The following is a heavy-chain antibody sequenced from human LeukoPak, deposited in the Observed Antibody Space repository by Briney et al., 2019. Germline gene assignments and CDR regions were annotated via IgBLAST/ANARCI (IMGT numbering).Heavy chain of an antibody. CDR3: AREGYGSGNYPIDL. Sequence: GGSLKLSWLPSGFIFSDHYMTWVRQAPGKGREWVSSITATTNEVIYGNSVEGRFTIPRNNSKKSRYRQINGLKPTDTAIYYCAREGYGSGNYPIDLWGQGTLVTVSS. CDR1: GFIFSDHY. J-gene: IGHJ5*02. D-gene: IGHD3-10*01. CDR2: ITATTNEV. V-gene: IGHV3-21*01.